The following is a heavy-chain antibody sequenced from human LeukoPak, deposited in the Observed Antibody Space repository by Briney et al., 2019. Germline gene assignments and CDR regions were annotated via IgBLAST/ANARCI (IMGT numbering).Heavy chain of an antibody. J-gene: IGHJ4*02. CDR1: GYSISSGYY. Sequence: SETLSLTCAVSGYSISSGYYWGWIRQPPGKGLEWIGSIYHSGSTYYNPSLKSRVTISVDTSKNQFSLKLSSVTAADTAVYYCARHEVSLDYWGQGTLVTVSS. V-gene: IGHV4-38-2*01. CDR2: IYHSGST. CDR3: ARHEVSLDY.